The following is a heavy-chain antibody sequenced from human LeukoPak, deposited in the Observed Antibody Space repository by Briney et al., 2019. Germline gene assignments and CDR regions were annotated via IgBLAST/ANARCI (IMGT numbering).Heavy chain of an antibody. D-gene: IGHD2-2*01. CDR3: ATRQHLGYCSSTSCPTYGY. CDR2: ISSSGSTI. Sequence: GGSLRLPCAASGFTFSTYEMTWVRQSPGKGLEWVSYISSSGSTIYYADSVKGRFTISRDNAKNSLYLQMNSLRAEDTAVYYCATRQHLGYCSSTSCPTYGYWGQGTLVTVSS. CDR1: GFTFSTYE. J-gene: IGHJ4*02. V-gene: IGHV3-48*03.